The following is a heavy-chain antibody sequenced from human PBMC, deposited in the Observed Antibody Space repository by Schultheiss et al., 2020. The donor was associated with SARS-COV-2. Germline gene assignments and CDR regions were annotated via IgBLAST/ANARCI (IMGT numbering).Heavy chain of an antibody. CDR2: ISWNSGSI. V-gene: IGHV3-9*01. Sequence: GGSLRLSCAASGFTFDDYAMHWVRQAPGKGLEWVSGISWNSGSIGYADSVKGRFTISRDNAKNSLYLQMNSLRAEDTAVYYCARAPAIAAALSPWFDPWGQGTLVTVSS. J-gene: IGHJ5*02. D-gene: IGHD6-13*01. CDR3: ARAPAIAAALSPWFDP. CDR1: GFTFDDYA.